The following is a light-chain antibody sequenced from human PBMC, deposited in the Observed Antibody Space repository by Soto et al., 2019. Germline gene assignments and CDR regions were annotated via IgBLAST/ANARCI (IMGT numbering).Light chain of an antibody. V-gene: IGKV1-33*01. J-gene: IGKJ2*01. CDR1: QDISRY. CDR2: EAS. Sequence: DIQMTQSPSSLSASVGDKVTITCQASQDISRYLSWHQKKPGKAPKFLIHEASNLETGVASRFSGNGSGTDFTFIISSLQPEDIAKYYCQQYDHLPYTFGQGTKLDIK. CDR3: QQYDHLPYT.